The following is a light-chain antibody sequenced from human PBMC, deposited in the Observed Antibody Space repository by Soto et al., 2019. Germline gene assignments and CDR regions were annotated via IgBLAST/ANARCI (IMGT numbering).Light chain of an antibody. Sequence: DIQMTQSPSTLSASVGDRVTITCRASQSISSWLAWYQQKPGKAPKLLIYKASSLESGVPSRFGGSGSGTEFTLTISSLQPDDFATYYCQQYNSYNTFGQGTKLEIK. CDR3: QQYNSYNT. J-gene: IGKJ2*01. CDR2: KAS. CDR1: QSISSW. V-gene: IGKV1-5*03.